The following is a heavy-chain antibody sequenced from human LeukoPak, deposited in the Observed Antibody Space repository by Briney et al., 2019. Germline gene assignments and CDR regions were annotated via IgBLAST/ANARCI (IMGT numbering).Heavy chain of an antibody. CDR2: VSAGHHA. J-gene: IGHJ4*02. CDR3: VREARGYHYTYFDY. V-gene: IGHV3-13*01. CDR1: GFTLGGHD. D-gene: IGHD5-18*01. Sequence: GGSLRLSCTASGFTLGGHDMHWVRQTTGDGLEWVAAVSAGHHAFYAGSVKGRFTVSREDAKNSLYFQMNSLRAGDTAVYYCVREARGYHYTYFDYWGQGSLVTVSS.